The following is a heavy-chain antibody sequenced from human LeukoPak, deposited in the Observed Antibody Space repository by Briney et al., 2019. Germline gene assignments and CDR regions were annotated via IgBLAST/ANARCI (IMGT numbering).Heavy chain of an antibody. CDR2: IRHDGSAT. CDR1: GFTLSTYG. J-gene: IGHJ4*02. CDR3: ARPRFGQGGVGATHLDY. Sequence: GGSLRLSCTASGFTLSTYGMHWVRQAPGKGLEWVTFIRHDGSATYYADSVKGRFTSSRDNSKSTVYLEVNSLRPEDTAVYYCARPRFGQGGVGATHLDYWGRGTLLSVSS. V-gene: IGHV3-30*02. D-gene: IGHD1-26*01.